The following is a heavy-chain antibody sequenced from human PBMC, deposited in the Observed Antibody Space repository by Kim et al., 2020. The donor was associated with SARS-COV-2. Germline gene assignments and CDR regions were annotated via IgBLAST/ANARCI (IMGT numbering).Heavy chain of an antibody. D-gene: IGHD3-22*01. CDR3: TTDAQGDSSGYRAYYYYYYGMDV. Sequence: GGSLRLSCAASGFTFSNAWMSWVRQAPGKGLEWVGRIKSKTDGGTTDYAAPVKGRFTISRDDSKNTLYLQMNSLKTEDTAVYYCTTDAQGDSSGYRAYYYYYYGMDVWGQGTTVTVSS. V-gene: IGHV3-15*01. CDR2: IKSKTDGGTT. J-gene: IGHJ6*02. CDR1: GFTFSNAW.